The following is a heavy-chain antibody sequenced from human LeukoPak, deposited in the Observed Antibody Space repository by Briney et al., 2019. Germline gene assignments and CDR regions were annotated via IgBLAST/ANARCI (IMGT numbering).Heavy chain of an antibody. CDR2: ISGSGGST. CDR3: ANPRRGYDSSGYYYQGFDY. Sequence: GGSLRLSCAASGFTFSSYAMSWVRQAPGKGLEWVSAISGSGGSTYYADSVKGRFTISRDNSKNTLYLQMNSLRAEDTAVYYCANPRRGYDSSGYYYQGFDYWGQGTLVTVSS. CDR1: GFTFSSYA. J-gene: IGHJ4*02. D-gene: IGHD3-22*01. V-gene: IGHV3-23*01.